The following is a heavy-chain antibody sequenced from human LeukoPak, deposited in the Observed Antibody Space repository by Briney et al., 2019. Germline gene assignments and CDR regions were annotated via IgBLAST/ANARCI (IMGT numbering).Heavy chain of an antibody. J-gene: IGHJ4*02. CDR2: IYSIGTT. Sequence: PGRSPRPSGAASGSTVSDINMNWGRQAPGGGLEWVSGIYSIGTTYYADSVKGRFTISRDNLKNTLYLQLNSLRVEDTAVYYCVRGSVGAGSGLDFWGQGTLGTVSS. CDR1: GSTVSDIN. CDR3: VRGSVGAGSGLDF. V-gene: IGHV3-66*01. D-gene: IGHD6-13*01.